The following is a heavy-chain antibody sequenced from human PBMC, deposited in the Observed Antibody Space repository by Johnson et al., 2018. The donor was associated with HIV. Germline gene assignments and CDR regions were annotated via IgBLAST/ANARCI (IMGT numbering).Heavy chain of an antibody. CDR1: GYTFSAYW. Sequence: VQLVESGGGVVQPGRSLRLSCAASGYTFSAYWMTWVRQAPGKGLEWVASIRQEGSEKYYVDSVKGRFTISRDNAKNSLYLQVNSLRAEDTAVYYCAKVLPFEQLVPQGAFDIWGQGTMVTVSS. CDR2: IRQEGSEK. V-gene: IGHV3-7*02. CDR3: AKVLPFEQLVPQGAFDI. J-gene: IGHJ3*02. D-gene: IGHD6-6*01.